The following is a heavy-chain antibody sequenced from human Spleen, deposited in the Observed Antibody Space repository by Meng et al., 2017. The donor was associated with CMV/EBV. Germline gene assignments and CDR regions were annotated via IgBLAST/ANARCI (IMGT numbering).Heavy chain of an antibody. J-gene: IGHJ5*02. V-gene: IGHV4-34*01. CDR1: GGSFRGYY. D-gene: IGHD3-10*01. Sequence: SETLSLTCAVFGGSFRGYYWSWIRQPPGEGLEWIGEINHDGSTNYNPSLKSRVTISVDTSKSQFSLKLSSVTAADTAVYYCARVRIVMFRETIITSTGFDPWGQGTLVTVSS. CDR3: ARVRIVMFRETIITSTGFDP. CDR2: INHDGST.